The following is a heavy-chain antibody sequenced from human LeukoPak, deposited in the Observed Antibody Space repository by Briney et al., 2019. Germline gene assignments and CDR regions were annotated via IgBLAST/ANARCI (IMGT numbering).Heavy chain of an antibody. CDR3: ARTTSLTASGYDY. CDR2: MNPYSGDR. CDR1: GYTFTSYH. V-gene: IGHV1-8*03. Sequence: GASVKVSCKTSGYTFTSYHINWVRQATGQGLEWMGWMNPYSGDRGYAQNFQGRVSITSDASIGTAYMELRSLRSDDTAVYFCARTTSLTASGYDYWGQGTLVTVSS. D-gene: IGHD4-17*01. J-gene: IGHJ4*02.